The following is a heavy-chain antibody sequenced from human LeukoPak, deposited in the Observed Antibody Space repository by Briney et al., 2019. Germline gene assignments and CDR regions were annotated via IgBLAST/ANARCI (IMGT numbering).Heavy chain of an antibody. CDR2: ISAYNGNT. D-gene: IGHD3-3*01. CDR1: GYTFTSYG. CDR3: ARDANFDFWSGYPSVDY. Sequence: GASVKVSCKASGYTFTSYGISWVRQAPGQGLEWMGWISAYNGNTNYAQKLQGRVTMTTDTSTSTAYMELRSLGSDDPAVFYCARDANFDFWSGYPSVDYWGQGTLVSVSS. J-gene: IGHJ4*02. V-gene: IGHV1-18*01.